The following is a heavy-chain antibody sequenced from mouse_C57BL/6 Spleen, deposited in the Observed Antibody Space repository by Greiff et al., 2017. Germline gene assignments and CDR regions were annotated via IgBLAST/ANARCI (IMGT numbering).Heavy chain of an antibody. V-gene: IGHV1-4*01. CDR1: GYTFTSYT. D-gene: IGHD4-1*01. CDR3: ARESANWDICDY. CDR2: INPSSGYT. Sequence: QVQLQQSGAELARPGASVKMSCKASGYTFTSYTMHWVKQRPGQGLEWIGYINPSSGYTKYNQKFKDKATLTADKSSSTAYMQLSSLTSEDSAVYYCARESANWDICDYWGQGTTLTVSS. J-gene: IGHJ2*01.